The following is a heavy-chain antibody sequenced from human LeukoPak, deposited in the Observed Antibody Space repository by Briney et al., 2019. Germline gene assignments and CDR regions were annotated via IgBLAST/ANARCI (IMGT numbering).Heavy chain of an antibody. Sequence: GGSLRLSCAASGFTVSSNYMSWVRQAPGKGLEWVSVIYSGGSTYYADSVKGRFTISRHNSKNTLYLQMNSLRAEDTAVYYCARGRWVTATEYYFDYWGQGTLVTVSS. V-gene: IGHV3-53*04. J-gene: IGHJ4*02. CDR1: GFTVSSNY. D-gene: IGHD2-21*02. CDR2: IYSGGST. CDR3: ARGRWVTATEYYFDY.